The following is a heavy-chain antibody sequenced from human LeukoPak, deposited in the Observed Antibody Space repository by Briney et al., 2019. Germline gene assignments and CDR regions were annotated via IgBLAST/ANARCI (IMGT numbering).Heavy chain of an antibody. CDR2: IYPGDSDT. J-gene: IGHJ6*03. CDR3: ARIPYCSSTSCYYYYMDV. V-gene: IGHV5-51*01. CDR1: GYSFTSYW. Sequence: GESLKISCKGSGYSFTSYWIGWVRQMPGKGLEWMGIIYPGDSDTRYSPSFQGQVTISADKSISTAYLQWSSLKASDTATYYCARIPYCSSTSCYYYYMDVWGKGTTVTVSS. D-gene: IGHD2-2*01.